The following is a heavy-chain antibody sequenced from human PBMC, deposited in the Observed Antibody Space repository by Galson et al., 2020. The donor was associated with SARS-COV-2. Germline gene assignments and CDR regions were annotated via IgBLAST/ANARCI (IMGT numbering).Heavy chain of an antibody. Sequence: GGSLRLSCAASGFMFRNSIMTWVRQAPGKGLEWVSAMSGTGISAYYADSVKGRVTISRDNSKNMVYLRLNNLRAEDTAVYYCARVPHDFWNGFRTYYYYNMDVWGKGTTVTVSS. CDR2: MSGTGISA. D-gene: IGHD3-3*01. CDR1: GFMFRNSI. J-gene: IGHJ6*03. CDR3: ARVPHDFWNGFRTYYYYNMDV. V-gene: IGHV3-23*01.